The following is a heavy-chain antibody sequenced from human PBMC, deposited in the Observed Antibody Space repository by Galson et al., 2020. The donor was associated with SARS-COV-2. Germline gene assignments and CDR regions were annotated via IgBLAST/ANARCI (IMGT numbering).Heavy chain of an antibody. D-gene: IGHD3-16*01. CDR1: GDSISSYY. CDR2: AYYSGST. Sequence: SETLSLTCTVSGDSISSYYWGWIRQHPGKGLEWIGYAYYSGSTNYNPSLKSRVTISVDTSKNQISLKLGSVTAADTAMYYCARDMGGPTDYWGQGTLVTVSS. CDR3: ARDMGGPTDY. J-gene: IGHJ4*02. V-gene: IGHV4-59*01.